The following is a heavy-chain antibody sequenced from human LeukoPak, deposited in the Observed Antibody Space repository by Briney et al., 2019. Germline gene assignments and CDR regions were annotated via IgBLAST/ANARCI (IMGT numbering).Heavy chain of an antibody. D-gene: IGHD4/OR15-4a*01. CDR1: GFTFSGSA. Sequence: GGSLRLSCAASGFTFSGSAMHWVRQASGKGLEWVGRIRSKANSYAAAYAASVKGRFTISRDDSKNTAYLQMNSLKTEDTAVYYCTSLWWPSDYWGQGTLVTVSS. J-gene: IGHJ4*02. CDR3: TSLWWPSDY. V-gene: IGHV3-73*01. CDR2: IRSKANSYAA.